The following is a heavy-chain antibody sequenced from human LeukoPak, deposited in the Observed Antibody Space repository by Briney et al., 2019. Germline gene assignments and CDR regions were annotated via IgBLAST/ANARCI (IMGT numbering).Heavy chain of an antibody. Sequence: ASVKVSCKASGYTFTIYGISWVRQAPGQGLEWMGWISAYNGNTNYAQKLQGRVTMATDTSTSTAYMELRSLRSDDTAVYYCARVNWGSSPRAYYYYGMDVWGQGTTVTVSS. V-gene: IGHV1-18*01. CDR2: ISAYNGNT. D-gene: IGHD7-27*01. CDR1: GYTFTIYG. CDR3: ARVNWGSSPRAYYYYGMDV. J-gene: IGHJ6*02.